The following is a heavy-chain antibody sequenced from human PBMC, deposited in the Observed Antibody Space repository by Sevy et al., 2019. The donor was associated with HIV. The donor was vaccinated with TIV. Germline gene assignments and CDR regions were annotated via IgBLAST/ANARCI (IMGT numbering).Heavy chain of an antibody. V-gene: IGHV3-9*01. CDR1: GFTFDDYA. Sequence: GGSLRLSCAASGFTFDDYAMHWVRQAPGKGLEWVSGISWNSGSIGYADSVKGRFTISGDNAKNSLYLQMNSLRAEDTALYYCAKDGGPRIAAAGRGFDYWGQGTLVTVSS. D-gene: IGHD6-13*01. CDR3: AKDGGPRIAAAGRGFDY. J-gene: IGHJ4*02. CDR2: ISWNSGSI.